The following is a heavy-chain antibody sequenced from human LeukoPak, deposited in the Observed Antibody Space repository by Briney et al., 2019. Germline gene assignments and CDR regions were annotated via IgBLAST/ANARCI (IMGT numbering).Heavy chain of an antibody. CDR1: GYTFTSYA. CDR3: ARGAYCGGDCYFNWFDP. J-gene: IGHJ5*02. D-gene: IGHD2-21*02. V-gene: IGHV7-4-1*02. CDR2: INTNTGNP. Sequence: ASVKVSCKASGYTFTSYAMNWVRQAPGQGLEWMGWINTNTGNPTYAQGFTGRFVFSLDTSVSTAYLQISSLKAEDTAVYYCARGAYCGGDCYFNWFDPWGQGTLVTVSS.